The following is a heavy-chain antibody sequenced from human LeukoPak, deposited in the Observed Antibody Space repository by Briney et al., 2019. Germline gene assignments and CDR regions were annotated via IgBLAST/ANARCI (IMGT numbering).Heavy chain of an antibody. D-gene: IGHD2-2*01. J-gene: IGHJ4*02. V-gene: IGHV3-53*01. Sequence: PGGSLRLSCAASGFTVSSNYMSWVRQAPGKGLEWVSVIYSGGSTYYADSVKGRFTISRDNSENTLYLQMNSLRAEDTAVYYCAKGRRNCSSTSCYLDYWGQGTLVTVSS. CDR1: GFTVSSNY. CDR2: IYSGGST. CDR3: AKGRRNCSSTSCYLDY.